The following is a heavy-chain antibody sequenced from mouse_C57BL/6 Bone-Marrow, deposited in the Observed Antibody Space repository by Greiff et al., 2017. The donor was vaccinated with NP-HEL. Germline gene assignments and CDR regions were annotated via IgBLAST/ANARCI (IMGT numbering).Heavy chain of an antibody. CDR3: ARKGTAQATCYYAMDY. CDR2: IYPGDGDT. CDR1: GYAFSSSW. J-gene: IGHJ4*01. Sequence: QVQLQQSGPELVKPGASVKISCKASGYAFSSSWMNWVKQRPGKGLEWIGRIYPGDGDTNYNGKFKGKATLTADKSSSTAYMQLSSLTSEDSAVYFCARKGTAQATCYYAMDYWGQGTSVTVSS. D-gene: IGHD3-2*02. V-gene: IGHV1-82*01.